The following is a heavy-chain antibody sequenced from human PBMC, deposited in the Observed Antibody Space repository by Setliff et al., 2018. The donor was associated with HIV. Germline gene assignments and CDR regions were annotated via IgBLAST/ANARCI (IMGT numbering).Heavy chain of an antibody. CDR2: INPYNGNT. Sequence: ASVKVSCKASGYTFINYGINWLRQAPGQGLEWVGWINPYNGNTKYGQKFQGTVTMTRDTTTGTAYLELRRLRSDDPAVYFCARGGPARVALLYWFDPWGQGTLVTVSS. CDR1: GYTFINYG. D-gene: IGHD2-21*01. J-gene: IGHJ5*02. V-gene: IGHV1-18*01. CDR3: ARGGPARVALLYWFDP.